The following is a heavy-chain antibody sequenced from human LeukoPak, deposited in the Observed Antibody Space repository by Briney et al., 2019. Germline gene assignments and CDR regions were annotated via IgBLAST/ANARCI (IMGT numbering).Heavy chain of an antibody. V-gene: IGHV1-8*03. J-gene: IGHJ3*02. Sequence: GASVKVSCKASGYTFTSYGINWVLQATGQGLEWMGWMNPNSGNTGYPQRFQGRVTITRNTSISTAYMELSSLRSEDTAVYYCARFSGSYYGSGAFDIWGQGTIITVSS. D-gene: IGHD1-26*01. CDR1: GYTFTSYG. CDR3: ARFSGSYYGSGAFDI. CDR2: MNPNSGNT.